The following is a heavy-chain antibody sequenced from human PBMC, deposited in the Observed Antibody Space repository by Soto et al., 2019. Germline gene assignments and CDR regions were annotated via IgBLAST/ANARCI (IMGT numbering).Heavy chain of an antibody. Sequence: EVQVVESGGGLVQHGGTLRLSCAASGFTFSSYWMSWVRQAPGKGLEWVANIKEDGSEKNYVYSVKGEFTIARDNAQNYLYLQMHSLRAEYTAVYYCARERYYYGSRDYWGEGTLFTVS. CDR1: GFTFSSYW. D-gene: IGHD3-10*01. J-gene: IGHJ4*02. CDR2: IKEDGSEK. CDR3: ARERYYYGSRDY. V-gene: IGHV3-7*01.